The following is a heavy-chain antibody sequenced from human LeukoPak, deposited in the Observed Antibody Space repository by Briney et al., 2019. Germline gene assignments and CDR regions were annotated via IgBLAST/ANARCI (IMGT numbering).Heavy chain of an antibody. CDR3: AKVQGQVIAYYFDY. J-gene: IGHJ4*02. V-gene: IGHV3-23*01. CDR2: ISASSDGK. Sequence: PGGSLGLSCAASGFTFSVHAMGWVRQAPGKGLEWVSAISASSDGKYYADSVKGRFTISRDNSKNTLYLQMNSLRAEDTAVYYCAKVQGQVIAYYFDYWGRGTLVTVSS. CDR1: GFTFSVHA. D-gene: IGHD3/OR15-3a*01.